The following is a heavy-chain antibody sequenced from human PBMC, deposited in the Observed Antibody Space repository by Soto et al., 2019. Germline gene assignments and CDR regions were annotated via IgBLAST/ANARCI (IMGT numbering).Heavy chain of an antibody. Sequence: PGGSLRLSCAASGFTFSSYGMHWVRQAPGKGLEWVAVISYDGSNKYYADSVKGRFTISRDNSKNTLYLQMNSLRAEDTAVYYCAKDAYYYDSSGYSPPGYFDYWGQGTQVTVSS. CDR1: GFTFSSYG. CDR3: AKDAYYYDSSGYSPPGYFDY. D-gene: IGHD3-22*01. V-gene: IGHV3-30*18. CDR2: ISYDGSNK. J-gene: IGHJ4*02.